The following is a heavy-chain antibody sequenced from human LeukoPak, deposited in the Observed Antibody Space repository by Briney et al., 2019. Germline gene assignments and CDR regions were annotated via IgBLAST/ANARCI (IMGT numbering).Heavy chain of an antibody. V-gene: IGHV3-53*01. D-gene: IGHD3-3*01. J-gene: IGHJ4*02. CDR1: GFTVSSNY. CDR3: ARVSGFRVY. Sequence: GGSLRLSCAASGFTVSSNYMRWVRQAPGKGLEWVSVLYSGGNTYYTDSVKGRFTISRDNSKNTLYLQMNSLRGEDTAVYYCARVSGFRVYWGQGTLVTVS. CDR2: LYSGGNT.